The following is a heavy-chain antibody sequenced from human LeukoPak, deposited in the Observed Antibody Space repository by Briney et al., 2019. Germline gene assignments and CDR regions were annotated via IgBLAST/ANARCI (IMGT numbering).Heavy chain of an antibody. CDR1: GGSTINYF. V-gene: IGHV4-4*07. Sequence: PSETLSLTCTVSGGSTINYFRSWIRQPAGKGLEWIGHIYTSGTTHYNPSLKNRVTISLDPSKSQFSLQLNSVTAADTAVYYCARAEGSGSGAYTLDYWGQGILVTVSS. D-gene: IGHD3-10*01. CDR3: ARAEGSGSGAYTLDY. J-gene: IGHJ4*02. CDR2: IYTSGTT.